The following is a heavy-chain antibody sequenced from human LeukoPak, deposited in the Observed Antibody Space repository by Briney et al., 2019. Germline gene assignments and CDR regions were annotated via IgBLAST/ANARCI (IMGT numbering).Heavy chain of an antibody. CDR1: GFIVSSNY. V-gene: IGHV3-53*01. J-gene: IGHJ3*02. Sequence: GGSLRLSCAASGFIVSSNYMSWVRQAPGKGLEWVSVIYTGGSTYYADSVKGRFTISRDNSKNTLYLQMNSLRAEDTAVHYCARGRGEANRNAFDIWGQGTMVTVSS. D-gene: IGHD1-14*01. CDR3: ARGRGEANRNAFDI. CDR2: IYTGGST.